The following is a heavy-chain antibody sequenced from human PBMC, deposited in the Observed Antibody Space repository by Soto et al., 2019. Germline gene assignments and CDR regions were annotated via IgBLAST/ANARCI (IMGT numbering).Heavy chain of an antibody. CDR3: AKDREMATSRYYCYGMDA. Sequence: GGSLRLSCAASGFTFTSYGMHSVRQAPDKGLEWVAVISYDGSNKYYADSVKGRFTISRDNSKNTLYLQMNSLRAEDTAVYYCAKDREMATSRYYCYGMDAWGQGTTVTVSS. D-gene: IGHD5-12*01. J-gene: IGHJ6*02. CDR1: GFTFTSYG. CDR2: ISYDGSNK. V-gene: IGHV3-30*18.